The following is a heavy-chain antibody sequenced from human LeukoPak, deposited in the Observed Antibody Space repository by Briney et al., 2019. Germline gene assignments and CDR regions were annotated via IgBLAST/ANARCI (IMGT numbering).Heavy chain of an antibody. J-gene: IGHJ4*02. CDR3: ARMNYDFWIGYYPYFDF. CDR2: ISSTGSTI. CDR1: GFTLSDYY. Sequence: PGGSLRLSCAASGFTLSDYYMNWIRQTPGKGLEWLSYISSTGSTIYYADSVRGRFTISRDNAKNSLYLQMSSLRAEDTGVYYCARMNYDFWIGYYPYFDFWGQGNLVTVSS. D-gene: IGHD3-3*01. V-gene: IGHV3-11*04.